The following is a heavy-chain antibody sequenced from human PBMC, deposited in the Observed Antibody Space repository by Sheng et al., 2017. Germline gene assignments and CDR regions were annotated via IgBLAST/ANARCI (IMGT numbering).Heavy chain of an antibody. CDR1: GSSVSSSYF. Sequence: QVQLQESGPGLVKPSETLSLTCTVSGSSVSSSYFWGWIQQPPGKGLEWIGSIYHSWTTYYNPSLKSRVTISVDTSKNQFSLELSSVTAADTAIYFCTRNRPVAGSDYWGQGTQVTVSS. CDR2: IYHSWTT. J-gene: IGHJ4*02. V-gene: IGHV4-38-2*02. CDR3: TRNRPVAGSDY. D-gene: IGHD6-19*01.